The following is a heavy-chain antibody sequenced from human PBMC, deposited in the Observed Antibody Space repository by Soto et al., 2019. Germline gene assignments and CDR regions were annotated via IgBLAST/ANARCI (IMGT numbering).Heavy chain of an antibody. CDR1: GGSISSGGYS. CDR2: IYHSGST. Sequence: QLQLQESGSGLVKPSQTLSLTCAVSGGSISSGGYSWSWIRQPPGKGLEWIGYIYHSGSTYYNPSLKSRVPISVDRSKNQFSLKLSSVTAADTAVYYCARDNGDPRLYGMDVWGQGTTVTVSS. D-gene: IGHD4-17*01. J-gene: IGHJ6*02. V-gene: IGHV4-30-2*01. CDR3: ARDNGDPRLYGMDV.